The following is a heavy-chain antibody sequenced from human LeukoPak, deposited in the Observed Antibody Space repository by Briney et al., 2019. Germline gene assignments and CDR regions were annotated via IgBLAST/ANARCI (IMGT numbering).Heavy chain of an antibody. D-gene: IGHD2-2*01. V-gene: IGHV3-21*04. CDR2: ISSSSSYI. Sequence: GGSLRLSCAASGFTFSSYSMNWVRQAPGKGLEWVSSISSSSSYIYYADSVKGRFTISRDNAKNSLYLQMNSLRAEDTAVYYCARVAYCSSTTPTSCFLDYWGQGTLVTVSS. CDR1: GFTFSSYS. CDR3: ARVAYCSSTTPTSCFLDY. J-gene: IGHJ4*02.